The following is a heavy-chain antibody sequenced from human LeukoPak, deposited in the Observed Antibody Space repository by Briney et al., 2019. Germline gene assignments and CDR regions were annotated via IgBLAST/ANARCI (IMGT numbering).Heavy chain of an antibody. D-gene: IGHD4/OR15-4a*01. Sequence: GASVKVSCKASGYTFTGYYMHWVRQAPGQGLERMGWINPNSGGTNYAQNFQGRVTMTRDTSISTAYMELNRLRSDDTAVYYCARFDYGDHEGFDYWGQGTLVTVSS. CDR3: ARFDYGDHEGFDY. CDR1: GYTFTGYY. V-gene: IGHV1-2*02. CDR2: INPNSGGT. J-gene: IGHJ4*02.